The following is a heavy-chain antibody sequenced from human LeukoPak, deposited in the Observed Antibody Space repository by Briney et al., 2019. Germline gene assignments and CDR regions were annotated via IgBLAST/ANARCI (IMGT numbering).Heavy chain of an antibody. Sequence: AGSLRLSCAASGFTFSSSAMRWVRQAPGKGLEWVSAISGSGGSTYYADSVKGRFTISIDSSKNTLYLQMNSLRAADTAVYYCTTDNDIVATTELPYYFVYWGPGTLVTVSS. D-gene: IGHD5-12*01. CDR3: TTDNDIVATTELPYYFVY. V-gene: IGHV3-23*01. CDR1: GFTFSSSA. CDR2: ISGSGGST. J-gene: IGHJ4*01.